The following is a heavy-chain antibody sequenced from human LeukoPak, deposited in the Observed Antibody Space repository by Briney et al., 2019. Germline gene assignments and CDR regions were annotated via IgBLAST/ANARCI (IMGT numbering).Heavy chain of an antibody. CDR1: GYTSTSYY. CDR3: AREPGIAVAGTDYYYYGMDV. Sequence: GASVKVSCKASGYTSTSYYMHWVRQAPGQGLEWMGIINPSGGSTSYAQKFQGRVTMTRDTSTSTVYMELSSLRSEDTAVYYCAREPGIAVAGTDYYYYGMDVWGQGATVTVSS. CDR2: INPSGGST. D-gene: IGHD6-19*01. V-gene: IGHV1-46*01. J-gene: IGHJ6*02.